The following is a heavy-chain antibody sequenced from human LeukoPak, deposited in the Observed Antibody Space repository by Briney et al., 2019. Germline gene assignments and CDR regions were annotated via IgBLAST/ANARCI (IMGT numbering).Heavy chain of an antibody. CDR1: GFTFSSYW. CDR2: INSDGSST. D-gene: IGHD3-22*01. V-gene: IGHV3-74*01. J-gene: IGHJ4*02. CDR3: ARDGTYDSSIDY. Sequence: PGGSLRLSCAASGFTFSSYWMHWVRQAPGKGLVWVSRINSDGSSTSYADSVKGRFTISRDNAKSTLYLQMNSLRAEDTALYYCARDGTYDSSIDYWGQGTLVTVSS.